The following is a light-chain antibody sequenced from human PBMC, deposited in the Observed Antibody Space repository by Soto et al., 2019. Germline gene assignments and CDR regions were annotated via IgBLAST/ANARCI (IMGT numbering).Light chain of an antibody. CDR3: QQRSNWPPGYT. V-gene: IGKV3-11*01. CDR2: DVS. Sequence: ETVLTQSPATLSLFPGERATLSCRASQSVTTYLAWYQQKPGQAPRLLIYDVSNRATGIPARFSGSGSGTDFTLTITSLEPEDFAVYYCQQRSNWPPGYTFGQGTKLEIK. CDR1: QSVTTY. J-gene: IGKJ2*01.